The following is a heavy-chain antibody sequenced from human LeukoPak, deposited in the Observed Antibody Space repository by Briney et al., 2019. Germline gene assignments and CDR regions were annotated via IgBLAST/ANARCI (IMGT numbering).Heavy chain of an antibody. CDR2: IYYTGST. J-gene: IGHJ4*02. Sequence: SETLSLTCTVSGGSISSYYWSWSRQPPGEGLEWIGYIYYTGSTSYNPSLKSRVTISVDTSKNQFSLKVSYVNAADTAVYYCARYISSGLDYWGQGTLVTVSS. V-gene: IGHV4-59*08. CDR3: ARYISSGLDY. CDR1: GGSISSYY. D-gene: IGHD6-6*01.